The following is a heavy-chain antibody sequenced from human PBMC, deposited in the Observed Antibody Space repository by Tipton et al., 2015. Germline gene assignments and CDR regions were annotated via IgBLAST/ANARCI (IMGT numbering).Heavy chain of an antibody. Sequence: GLVKPSETLSLTCAVYGGSFSDYYWSWIRQPPGKGLEWIGTISHSGSTYYNPSLKSRVTISADTSRNQFSLRLSSVTAADTAVYYCACHDYDLLTRDYQTVDYWGQGTLVTVSP. CDR3: ACHDYDLLTRDYQTVDY. V-gene: IGHV4-34*01. D-gene: IGHD3-9*01. J-gene: IGHJ4*02. CDR1: GGSFSDYY. CDR2: ISHSGST.